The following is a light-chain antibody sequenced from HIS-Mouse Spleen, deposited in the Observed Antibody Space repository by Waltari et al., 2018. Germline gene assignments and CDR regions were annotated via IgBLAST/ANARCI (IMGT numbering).Light chain of an antibody. Sequence: IQMTQSPSSLSASVGDRVTITRRASQASSYYFAWFPQKPGKAPKYLIYAASSLQSGVPAKFSGSGSGTDFTLTISSLQPEDFATYYCQQYNSYPLTFGGGTKVEIK. J-gene: IGKJ4*01. V-gene: IGKV1-16*02. CDR1: QASSYY. CDR2: AAS. CDR3: QQYNSYPLT.